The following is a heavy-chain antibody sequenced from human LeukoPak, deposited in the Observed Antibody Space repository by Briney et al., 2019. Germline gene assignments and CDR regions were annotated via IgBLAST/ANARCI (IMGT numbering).Heavy chain of an antibody. J-gene: IGHJ6*02. CDR2: IYPGDSDT. V-gene: IGHV5-51*01. Sequence: GESLKISCKGSGYRFIDYWIGWVRQIPGKGLEWMGIIYPGDSDTRYSPSFQGQVTISADKSINTAHLQWSSLKASDTAMYYCARGAAGTTPDYYYFGLDVWSRGTTVRVSS. D-gene: IGHD1-7*01. CDR3: ARGAAGTTPDYYYFGLDV. CDR1: GYRFIDYW.